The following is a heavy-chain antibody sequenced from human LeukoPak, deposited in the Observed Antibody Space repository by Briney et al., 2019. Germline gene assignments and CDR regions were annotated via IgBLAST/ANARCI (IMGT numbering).Heavy chain of an antibody. CDR1: GYTFTGYY. CDR2: INPNSGGT. V-gene: IGHV1-2*02. D-gene: IGHD6-13*01. Sequence: ASVKVSCKASGYTFTGYYMHWVRQAPGQGLEWMGWINPNSGGTNYAQKFQGRVTVTRDTSISTAYTELSRLRSDDTAVYYCARDFGIAAAGPSYYYYMDVWGKGTTVTVSS. CDR3: ARDFGIAAAGPSYYYYMDV. J-gene: IGHJ6*03.